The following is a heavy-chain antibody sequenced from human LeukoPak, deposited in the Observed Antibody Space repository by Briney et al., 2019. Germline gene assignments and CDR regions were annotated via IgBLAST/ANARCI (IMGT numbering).Heavy chain of an antibody. V-gene: IGHV5-10-1*01. D-gene: IGHD5-12*01. CDR3: ARHRGVVATIGLSAGGMDV. J-gene: IGHJ6*02. CDR1: GYSFTSYW. CDR2: IDPSDSYT. Sequence: GESLKISCKGSGYSFTSYWISWVRQMPGKGLEWVGRIDPSDSYTNYSPSFQGHVTISADKSISTAYLQWSSLKASDTAMYYCARHRGVVATIGLSAGGMDVWGQGTTVTVSS.